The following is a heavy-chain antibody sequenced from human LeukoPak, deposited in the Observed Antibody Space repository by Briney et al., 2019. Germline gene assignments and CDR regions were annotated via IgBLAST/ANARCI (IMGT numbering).Heavy chain of an antibody. V-gene: IGHV3-30*04. D-gene: IGHD3-10*02. CDR1: GFTFGDYA. CDR2: ISYDGSNK. Sequence: GGSLRLSCIASGFTFGDYAMHWVRQAPGKGLEWVAVISYDGSNKYYADSVKGRFTISRDNSKNTLYLQMNSLRAEDTAVYYCAELGITMIGGVWGKGTTVTISS. CDR3: AELGITMIGGV. J-gene: IGHJ6*04.